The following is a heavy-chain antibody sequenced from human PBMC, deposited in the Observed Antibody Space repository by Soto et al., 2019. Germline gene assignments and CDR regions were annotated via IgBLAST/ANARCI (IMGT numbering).Heavy chain of an antibody. J-gene: IGHJ4*02. V-gene: IGHV4-61*03. CDR2: IYYSGYT. CDR3: ARARDSSGFYFDY. CDR1: GDSVSSASYS. D-gene: IGHD3-22*01. Sequence: SETLSLTCSVSGDSVSSASYSWAWIRQPPGKGLEWIGYIYYSGYTSYSPSLKSRVTISLDKSKNHFSLKLSSVIAADTAVDYCARARDSSGFYFDYWGQGTLVTVSS.